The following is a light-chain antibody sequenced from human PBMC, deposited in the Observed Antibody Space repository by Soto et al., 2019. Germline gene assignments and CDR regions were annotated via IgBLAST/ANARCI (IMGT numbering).Light chain of an antibody. CDR1: SSNIGAGYD. V-gene: IGLV1-40*01. Sequence: QSVLTQPPSVSGAPGQRVTISCTGSSSNIGAGYDVHWYQQLPGTAPKLLIYGNSNRPSGVPDRFSGSKSGTSASLAITGLQAEDEADYYCQSYGSSRSGVVFGTGTKLTVL. CDR2: GNS. CDR3: QSYGSSRSGVV. J-gene: IGLJ1*01.